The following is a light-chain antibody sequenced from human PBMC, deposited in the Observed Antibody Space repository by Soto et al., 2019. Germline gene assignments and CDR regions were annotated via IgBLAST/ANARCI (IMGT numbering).Light chain of an antibody. Sequence: GDRVTITCRASQSIANYLNWYQQRPGKAPKLLVYGASTLHSGVPSNFSGSGSGTDFTLTISGLQLEDFATYYCQQSLATPRTFGGGTKVDIK. CDR3: QQSLATPRT. V-gene: IGKV1-39*01. J-gene: IGKJ4*02. CDR1: QSIANY. CDR2: GAS.